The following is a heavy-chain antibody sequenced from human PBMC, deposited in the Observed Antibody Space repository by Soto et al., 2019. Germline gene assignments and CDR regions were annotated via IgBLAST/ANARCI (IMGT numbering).Heavy chain of an antibody. Sequence: TSETLSLTCTVSGGSISSGGYYWSWIRQHPGKGLEWIGYIYYSGSTYYNPSLKSRVTISVDTSKNQFSLKLSSVTAADTAVYYCASASGYYYDSSGYYPHDAFDIWGQGTMVTVSS. J-gene: IGHJ3*02. CDR2: IYYSGST. D-gene: IGHD3-22*01. V-gene: IGHV4-31*03. CDR1: GGSISSGGYY. CDR3: ASASGYYYDSSGYYPHDAFDI.